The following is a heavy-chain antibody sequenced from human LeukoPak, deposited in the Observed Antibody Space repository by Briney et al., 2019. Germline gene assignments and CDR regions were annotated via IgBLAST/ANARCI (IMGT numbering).Heavy chain of an antibody. J-gene: IGHJ4*02. CDR1: GFTFSNYW. CDR2: IKEDGSEK. Sequence: PGGSLRLSCAASGFTFSNYWMSWVRQAPGKGLEWVANIKEDGSEKYYVDSVKGRFTISRDNAKNSLYLQMNSLRAEDTAVYYCAKTMRIVGANYDYWGQGTLVTVSS. CDR3: AKTMRIVGANYDY. V-gene: IGHV3-7*03. D-gene: IGHD1-26*01.